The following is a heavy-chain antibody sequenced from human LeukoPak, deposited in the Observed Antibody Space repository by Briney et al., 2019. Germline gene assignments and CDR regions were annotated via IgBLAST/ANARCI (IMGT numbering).Heavy chain of an antibody. D-gene: IGHD3-10*01. Sequence: ASVKVSCKASGYTFTSYGINWVRQAPGQGLEWMGWISAYNGDTNYAQKLQGRVTMTTDTSTSTAYMELRSLRSDDTAVYYCARIGKLLWFGELSYDYWGQGTLVTVSS. J-gene: IGHJ4*02. CDR3: ARIGKLLWFGELSYDY. CDR1: GYTFTSYG. V-gene: IGHV1-18*01. CDR2: ISAYNGDT.